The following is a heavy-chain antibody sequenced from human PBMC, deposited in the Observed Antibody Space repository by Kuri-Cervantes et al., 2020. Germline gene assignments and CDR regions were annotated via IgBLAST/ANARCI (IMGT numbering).Heavy chain of an antibody. CDR3: ARVSYDFWAYYYMDV. Sequence: ASVKVSCKASGYTFTSYAMNWVRQAPGQGLEWMGWINTNTGNPTYAQGFTGRFVFSLDTSVSTAYLQISSLKAEDTAVYYCARVSYDFWAYYYMDVWGKGTTVTVSS. V-gene: IGHV7-4-1*02. J-gene: IGHJ6*03. CDR2: INTNTGNP. CDR1: GYTFTSYA. D-gene: IGHD3-3*01.